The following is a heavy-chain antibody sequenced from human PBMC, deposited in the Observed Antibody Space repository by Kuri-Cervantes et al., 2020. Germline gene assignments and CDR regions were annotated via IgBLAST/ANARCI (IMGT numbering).Heavy chain of an antibody. D-gene: IGHD6-19*01. V-gene: IGHV2-70*04. CDR3: APQRGSGINWLDP. J-gene: IGHJ5*02. Sequence: SGPTLVKPTQTLTLTCTFSGFSLNTRGMRVSWIRQPPGKALEWLARIDWDDDKHYTTSLRTRLTISKDTSRNQVVLTMTNMDPVDTATYYCAPQRGSGINWLDPWGQGTLVTVSS. CDR1: GFSLNTRGMR. CDR2: IDWDDDK.